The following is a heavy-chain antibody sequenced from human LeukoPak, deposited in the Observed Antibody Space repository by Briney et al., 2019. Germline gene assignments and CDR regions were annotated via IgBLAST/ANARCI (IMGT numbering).Heavy chain of an antibody. CDR2: ISGSGGHT. CDR1: GFTFSRSA. J-gene: IGHJ4*02. CDR3: AKEGRLTVAAVVVENYFDF. Sequence: PGGSLRLSCVGSGFTFSRSAMSWVRLAPGKGLEWVSGISGSGGHTYYTDSVKGRFTISRDNSKTTVSLQMNSLTTDDTAVYYCAKEGRLTVAAVVVENYFDFWVQGTPVIVSA. V-gene: IGHV3-23*01. D-gene: IGHD3-22*01.